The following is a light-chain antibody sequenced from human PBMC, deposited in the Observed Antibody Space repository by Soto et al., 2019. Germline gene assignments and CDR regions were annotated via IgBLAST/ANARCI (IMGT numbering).Light chain of an antibody. V-gene: IGKV3-15*01. CDR1: QSVSSN. J-gene: IGKJ1*01. CDR3: QHYNSYSEA. CDR2: GAS. Sequence: EILMTQSPATLSVSPGDRATLSCRASQSVSSNLAWYQQKPGQAPRLLIYGASTRATGIPARFSGSGSGTEFTLTISSLQPDDFATYYCQHYNSYSEAFGQGTKVDIK.